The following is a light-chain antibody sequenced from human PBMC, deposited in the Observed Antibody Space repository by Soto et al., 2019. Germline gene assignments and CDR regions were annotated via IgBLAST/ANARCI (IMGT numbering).Light chain of an antibody. Sequence: EIVLTQSPGTLSLSPGERATLFCRASQSVSSSYLAWYQQKPGQAPRLLIYGESSRATGIPDRFSGSGSGTDFTLTISRLEPEDFAVYYCQQYGSSHLFTFGPGTKVDIK. CDR1: QSVSSSY. CDR2: GES. CDR3: QQYGSSHLFT. V-gene: IGKV3-20*01. J-gene: IGKJ3*01.